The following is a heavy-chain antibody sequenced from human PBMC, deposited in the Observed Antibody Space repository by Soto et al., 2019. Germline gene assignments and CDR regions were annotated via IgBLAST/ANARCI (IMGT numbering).Heavy chain of an antibody. CDR3: ARVARNIVVVPAVINWFDP. V-gene: IGHV4-34*01. Sequence: TLSVTCAVYGGSFSGYYWSWIRQPPGKGLEWIGEINHSGSINYNPSLKSRVTISVDTSKNQFSLKLSSVTAADTAVYYCARVARNIVVVPAVINWFDPWGQGTLVTVSS. CDR2: INHSGSI. J-gene: IGHJ5*02. CDR1: GGSFSGYY. D-gene: IGHD2-2*01.